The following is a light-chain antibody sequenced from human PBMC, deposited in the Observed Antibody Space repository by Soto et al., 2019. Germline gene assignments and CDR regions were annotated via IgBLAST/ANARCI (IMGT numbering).Light chain of an antibody. J-gene: IGKJ1*01. V-gene: IGKV1-5*01. CDR3: QQYMNYAT. Sequence: MTQSPFPLSAYVRGRVNFTCPASQSISTWLAWYQQKPGKAPKLLIYDASSLQSDVPSRFSGSGSGTEFTLTISSLQTDDFASYYCQQYMNYATFGQGTKVDIK. CDR1: QSISTW. CDR2: DAS.